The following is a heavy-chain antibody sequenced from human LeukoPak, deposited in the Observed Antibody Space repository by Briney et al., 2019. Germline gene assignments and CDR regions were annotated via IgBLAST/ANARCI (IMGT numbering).Heavy chain of an antibody. CDR2: INHSGST. Sequence: SETLSLTCAVYGGSFSGYYWSWIRQPPGKGLEWIGEINHSGSTNYNPSLKSRVTISVDTSKNQFSLKLSSVTAADTAVYYCARNIAVAGRGDYMDVWGKGTTVTISS. J-gene: IGHJ6*03. V-gene: IGHV4-34*01. CDR3: ARNIAVAGRGDYMDV. CDR1: GGSFSGYY. D-gene: IGHD6-19*01.